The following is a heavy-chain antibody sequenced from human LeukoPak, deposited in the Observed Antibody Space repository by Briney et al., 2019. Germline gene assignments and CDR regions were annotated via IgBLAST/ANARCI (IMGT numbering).Heavy chain of an antibody. CDR2: INHSGST. D-gene: IGHD6-19*01. Sequence: PSETLSLTCAVYGGSFSGYYWSWIRQPPGKGLEWIGEINHSGSTNYNPSLKSRVTISVDTSKNQFSLKLSSVTAADAAVYYCARDLSSGYIDYWGQGTLVTVPS. V-gene: IGHV4-34*01. CDR3: ARDLSSGYIDY. J-gene: IGHJ4*02. CDR1: GGSFSGYY.